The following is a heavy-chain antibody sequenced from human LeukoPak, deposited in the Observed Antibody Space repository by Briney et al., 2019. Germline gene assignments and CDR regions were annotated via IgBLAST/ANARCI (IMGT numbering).Heavy chain of an antibody. CDR3: ARWGIAAAGTGGDWFDP. J-gene: IGHJ5*02. CDR1: GYTFTSYG. D-gene: IGHD6-13*01. V-gene: IGHV1-18*01. Sequence: ASVKVSCKASGYTFTSYGISWVRQAPGQGLEWMGWISAYNGNTNYAQKLQGRVTMTTDTFTSTAYMELRSLRSDDTAVYCCARWGIAAAGTGGDWFDPWGQGTLVTVSS. CDR2: ISAYNGNT.